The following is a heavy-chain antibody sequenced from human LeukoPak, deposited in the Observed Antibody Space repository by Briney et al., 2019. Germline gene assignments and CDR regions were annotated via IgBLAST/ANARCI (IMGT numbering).Heavy chain of an antibody. V-gene: IGHV3-30-3*01. CDR1: GFTFNSYT. D-gene: IGHD3-10*01. CDR3: ARGDYDLSGSYHYGMDV. CDR2: MSSDGNKK. Sequence: PGGSLRLSCAAPGFTFNSYTMHWVRQAPGKGLEWVAVMSSDGNKKFYAEYVKGRFTISRDNSENTLYLEMNSLRGEDTAVYYRARGDYDLSGSYHYGMDVWGQGTTVTVSS. J-gene: IGHJ6*02.